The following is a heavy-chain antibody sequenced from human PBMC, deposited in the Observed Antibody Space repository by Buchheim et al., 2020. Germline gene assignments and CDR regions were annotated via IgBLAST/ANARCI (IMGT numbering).Heavy chain of an antibody. Sequence: EVQLLESGGGLVQPGGSLRLSCAASGFTFSSYAMSWVRQAPGKGLEWVSAISGSGGSTYYADSVKGRFTISRDNSKTTLYLQMNGLRAEDTAVYYCAKGPDTAMVIYRGWFDPWGQGTL. J-gene: IGHJ5*02. CDR2: ISGSGGST. CDR1: GFTFSSYA. D-gene: IGHD5-18*01. V-gene: IGHV3-23*01. CDR3: AKGPDTAMVIYRGWFDP.